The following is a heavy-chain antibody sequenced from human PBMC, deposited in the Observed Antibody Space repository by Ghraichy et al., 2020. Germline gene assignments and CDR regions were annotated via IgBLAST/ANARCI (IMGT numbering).Heavy chain of an antibody. J-gene: IGHJ3*02. D-gene: IGHD3-22*01. Sequence: LSLTCAASGFTFSSYGMHWVRQAPGKGLEWVAVIWYDGSDKYYADSVKGRFTISRDNSKNTLYLQMNSLRAEDTAVYYCARERTDYDSSGYNYVCAFDIWGQGKMVSVAS. CDR1: GFTFSSYG. CDR3: ARERTDYDSSGYNYVCAFDI. CDR2: IWYDGSDK. V-gene: IGHV3-33*01.